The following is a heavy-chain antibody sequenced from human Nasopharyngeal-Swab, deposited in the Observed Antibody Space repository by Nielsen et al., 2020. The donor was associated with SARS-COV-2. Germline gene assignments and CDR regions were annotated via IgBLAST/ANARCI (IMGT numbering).Heavy chain of an antibody. CDR2: IIPIFGAA. CDR3: VRDEGPSSRSRYFDL. J-gene: IGHJ2*01. V-gene: IGHV1-69*13. D-gene: IGHD2-2*01. CDR1: GGTFSRYP. Sequence: SVKVSCKASGGTFSRYPISWVRQAPGQGLEWVGGIIPIFGAANSAQKFQGRVTITADESTSTAYMELSSLRSEDTAVYYCVRDEGPSSRSRYFDLWGRGTLVTVSS.